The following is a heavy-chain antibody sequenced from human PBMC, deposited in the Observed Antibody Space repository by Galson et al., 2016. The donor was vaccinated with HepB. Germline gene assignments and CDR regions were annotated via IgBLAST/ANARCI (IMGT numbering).Heavy chain of an antibody. CDR2: ISNDGSNK. CDR3: ARGGRKGLWGYYFDY. V-gene: IGHV3-30*04. Sequence: SLRLSCAASGFTFSTYALHWVRQAPGEGLEWVAVISNDGSNKYYADSVKGRFTISRDNSKNTLYLQMTSLTAEDRALYYCARGGRKGLWGYYFDYWGQGTLVPVSS. J-gene: IGHJ4*02. CDR1: GFTFSTYA. D-gene: IGHD5-18*01.